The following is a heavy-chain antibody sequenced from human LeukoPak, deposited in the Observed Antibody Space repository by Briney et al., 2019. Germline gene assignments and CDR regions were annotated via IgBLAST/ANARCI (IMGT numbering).Heavy chain of an antibody. V-gene: IGHV4-34*01. J-gene: IGHJ6*03. Sequence: SETLSLTCAVYGGSFSGYYWSWIRQPPGEGLEWIGEINHSGSTNYNPSLKSRVTISVDTSKNQFSLKLSSVTAADTAVYYCARVSSTLPRVRPNNYYYYMDVWGKGTTVTVSS. CDR2: INHSGST. CDR1: GGSFSGYY. CDR3: ARVSSTLPRVRPNNYYYYMDV. D-gene: IGHD3-10*01.